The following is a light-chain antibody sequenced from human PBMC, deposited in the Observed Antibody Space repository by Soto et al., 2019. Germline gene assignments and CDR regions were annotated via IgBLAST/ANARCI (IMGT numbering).Light chain of an antibody. V-gene: IGLV1-51*01. Sequence: QSVLTQPPSVSAAPGQKVTISCSGSSSNIGNNYVSWYQQLPGTAPKLLIYDNNKRPSGIPDRFSGSKSGNTASLTISGLQAEDEADYYCCSYAGSYPVVFGGGTKVTVL. CDR1: SSNIGNNY. CDR2: DNN. J-gene: IGLJ2*01. CDR3: CSYAGSYPVV.